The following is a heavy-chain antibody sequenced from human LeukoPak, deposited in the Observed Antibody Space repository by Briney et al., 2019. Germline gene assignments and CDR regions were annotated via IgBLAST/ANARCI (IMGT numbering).Heavy chain of an antibody. Sequence: GGSLRLSCAASGFTFSNAWMNWVRQAPGKGLEWVGRIRSKTDGGTTDDAAPVKGRFTISRDDSKNTVYLQMNSLKTEDTAVYYCTTDLFGSEWLHDWGQGTLVTVSS. J-gene: IGHJ4*02. CDR3: TTDLFGSEWLHD. CDR1: GFTFSNAW. CDR2: IRSKTDGGTT. D-gene: IGHD5-24*01. V-gene: IGHV3-15*07.